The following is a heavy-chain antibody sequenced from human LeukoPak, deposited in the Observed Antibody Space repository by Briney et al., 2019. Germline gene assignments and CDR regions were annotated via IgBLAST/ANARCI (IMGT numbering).Heavy chain of an antibody. CDR3: ARDLDEWEPYAPRPNDAFDI. CDR2: INPNSGGT. Sequence: ASVKVSCKASGGTFSSYAISWVRQAPGQGLEWMGWINPNSGGTNYAQKFQGRVTMTRDTSISTAYMELSRLRSDDTAVYYCARDLDEWEPYAPRPNDAFDIWGQGTMVTVSS. CDR1: GGTFSSYA. V-gene: IGHV1-2*02. J-gene: IGHJ3*02. D-gene: IGHD1-26*01.